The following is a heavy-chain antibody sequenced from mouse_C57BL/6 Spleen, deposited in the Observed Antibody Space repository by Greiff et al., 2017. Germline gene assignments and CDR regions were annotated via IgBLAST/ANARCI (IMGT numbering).Heavy chain of an antibody. CDR1: GYTFTSYW. D-gene: IGHD1-1*01. V-gene: IGHV1-59*01. J-gene: IGHJ4*01. CDR3: LSITTVVATGYYAMDY. Sequence: QVHVKQPGAELVRPGTSVKLSCKASGYTFTSYWMHWVKQRPGQGLEWIGVIDPSDSYTNYNQKFKGKATLTVDPSSSTAYMQLSSLTSEDSAVYYCLSITTVVATGYYAMDYWGQGTSVTVSS. CDR2: IDPSDSYT.